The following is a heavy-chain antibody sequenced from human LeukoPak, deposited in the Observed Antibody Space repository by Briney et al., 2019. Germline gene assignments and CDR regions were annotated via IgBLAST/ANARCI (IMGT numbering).Heavy chain of an antibody. Sequence: GGSLRLSCAASGFTFSLYWMNWVRRAPGKGLEWVANIKQDGSEKNYVDSVKGRFTISRDNAKNSLYLQMNNLRVEDTAMYYCTTIAYWGQGTLVTVSS. V-gene: IGHV3-7*03. CDR1: GFTFSLYW. CDR3: TTIAY. D-gene: IGHD1-14*01. J-gene: IGHJ4*02. CDR2: IKQDGSEK.